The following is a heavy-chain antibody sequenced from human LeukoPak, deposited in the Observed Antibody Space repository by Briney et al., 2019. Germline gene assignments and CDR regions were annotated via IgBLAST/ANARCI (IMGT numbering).Heavy chain of an antibody. D-gene: IGHD1-20*01. Sequence: GGSLRLSCTASGFTFSNYGMHWVRQAPGKGLEWVAFIRNDGSIKYYADSVKGRFTISRDNSRNTLYLQMNSLGAEDTAVYYCVPLNWNPPGDFDRWGQGTLVTVSS. CDR3: VPLNWNPPGDFDR. V-gene: IGHV3-30*02. CDR1: GFTFSNYG. J-gene: IGHJ4*02. CDR2: IRNDGSIK.